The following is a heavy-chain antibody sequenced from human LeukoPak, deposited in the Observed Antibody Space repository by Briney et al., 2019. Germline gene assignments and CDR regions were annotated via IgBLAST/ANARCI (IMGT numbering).Heavy chain of an antibody. CDR2: IYYSGST. CDR1: GGSISSSSYY. J-gene: IGHJ6*03. D-gene: IGHD3-10*01. V-gene: IGHV4-39*01. Sequence: PSETLSLTCTVSGGSISSSSYYWGWIRQPPGKGLEWIGSIYYSGSTYYNPSLKSRVTISVDTSKNQFSLKLSSVTAADTAVYYCARLALSGVRGWDYYYYMDVWGKGTTVTISS. CDR3: ARLALSGVRGWDYYYYMDV.